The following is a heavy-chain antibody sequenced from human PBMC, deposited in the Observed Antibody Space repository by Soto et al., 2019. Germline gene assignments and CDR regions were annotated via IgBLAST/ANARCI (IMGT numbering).Heavy chain of an antibody. CDR3: VREIESSAGSISFAS. CDR2: ISTYSGNT. V-gene: IGHV1-18*04. CDR1: GYTFTSYG. D-gene: IGHD3-16*01. Sequence: ASVKVSCKASGYTFTSYGLSWVRQAPGQGLEWMGWISTYSGNTNYVLSLQDRVSMTRDTSTSTVYMELRSLRSDDTAVYYCVREIESSAGSISFASWGQGTPLTVSS. J-gene: IGHJ4*02.